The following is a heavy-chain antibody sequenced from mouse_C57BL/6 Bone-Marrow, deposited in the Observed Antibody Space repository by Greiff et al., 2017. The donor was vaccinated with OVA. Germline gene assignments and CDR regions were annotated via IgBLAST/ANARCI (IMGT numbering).Heavy chain of an antibody. V-gene: IGHV1-4*01. CDR2: INPSSGYT. CDR3: ARNGWLLPHFAY. D-gene: IGHD2-3*01. CDR1: GYTFTSYT. J-gene: IGHJ3*01. Sequence: VKLMESGAELARPGASVKMSCKASGYTFTSYTMHWVKQRPGQGLEWIGYINPSSGYTKYNQKFKDKATLTADKSSSTAYMQLSSLTSEDSAVYYCARNGWLLPHFAYWGQGTLVTVSA.